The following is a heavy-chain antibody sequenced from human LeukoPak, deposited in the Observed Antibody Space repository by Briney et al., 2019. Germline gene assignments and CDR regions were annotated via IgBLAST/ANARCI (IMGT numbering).Heavy chain of an antibody. CDR3: ARLIRGKVDP. Sequence: QSGGSLRLSCAASGLTVSSNYMSWVRQAPGKGLEWVSVIYSGGSTYYADSVKGRFTISRDNSKNTLYLQMNSLRAEDTAVYYCARLIRGKVDPWGQGTLVTVSS. V-gene: IGHV3-53*01. J-gene: IGHJ5*02. CDR1: GLTVSSNY. CDR2: IYSGGST. D-gene: IGHD3-10*01.